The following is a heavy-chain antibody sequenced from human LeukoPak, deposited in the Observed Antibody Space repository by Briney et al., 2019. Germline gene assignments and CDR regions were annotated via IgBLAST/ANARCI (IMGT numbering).Heavy chain of an antibody. CDR2: ISAYNGNT. CDR3: ARDVYYYDSSPYYYFDF. V-gene: IGHV1-18*01. CDR1: GYTFTNHG. Sequence: ASVKVSCKASGYTFTNHGISWVRQAPGQGLEWMGWISAYNGNTNYAQKLQGRVTMTTDTTTSTAYMDLRSLRSDDTAVYYCARDVYYYDSSPYYYFDFWGQGTLSPSPQ. D-gene: IGHD3-22*01. J-gene: IGHJ4*02.